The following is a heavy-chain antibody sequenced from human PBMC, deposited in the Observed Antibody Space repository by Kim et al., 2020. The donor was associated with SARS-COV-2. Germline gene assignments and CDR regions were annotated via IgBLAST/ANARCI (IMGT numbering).Heavy chain of an antibody. CDR2: T. Sequence: TNYSPPFQGHVTISADKSISTAYLQWSSLKASDTAMYYCARHYRSGLNDYWGQGTLVTVSS. CDR3: ARHYRSGLNDY. V-gene: IGHV5-10-1*01. D-gene: IGHD6-19*01. J-gene: IGHJ4*02.